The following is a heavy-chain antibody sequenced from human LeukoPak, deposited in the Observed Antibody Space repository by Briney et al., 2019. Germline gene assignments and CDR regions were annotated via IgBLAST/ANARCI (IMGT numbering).Heavy chain of an antibody. CDR1: GFTFSTYW. D-gene: IGHD1-26*01. CDR2: INSDGSSA. J-gene: IGHJ4*02. V-gene: IGHV3-74*01. CDR3: ARVVPATVGFDFDY. Sequence: GGSLRLSCAATGFTFSTYWMHWVRQAPGKGLVWVSRINSDGSSASYADSVKGRFTISRDTAKNTLYLQMNSLRAEDTAVYYCARVVPATVGFDFDYWGQGTLVTVSS.